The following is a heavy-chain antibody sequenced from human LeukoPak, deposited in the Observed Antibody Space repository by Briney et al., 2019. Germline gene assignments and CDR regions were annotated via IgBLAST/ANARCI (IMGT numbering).Heavy chain of an antibody. CDR1: GFTVSNNY. J-gene: IGHJ4*02. CDR3: ARDAHVNTYYDILTGYYTYYFDY. CDR2: ISGGGNT. V-gene: IGHV3-53*01. D-gene: IGHD3-9*01. Sequence: QSGGSLRLSCAVSGFTVSNNYMSWVRQAPGKGLEWVSVISGGGNTYDADSVKGRFTISRDNSKNTLYLQMNSLRAEDTAVYYCARDAHVNTYYDILTGYYTYYFDYWGQGTLVTVSS.